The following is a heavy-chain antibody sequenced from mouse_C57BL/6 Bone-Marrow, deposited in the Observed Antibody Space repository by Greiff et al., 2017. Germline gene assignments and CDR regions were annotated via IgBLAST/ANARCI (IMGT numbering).Heavy chain of an antibody. CDR2: INPENGGT. D-gene: IGHD2-4*01. CDR3: ERCGLCYDYYFDY. V-gene: IGHV1-19*01. CDR1: GYTFTDYY. Sequence: EVQLQQSGPVLVKPGASVKMSCKASGYTFTDYYMKWVKQSHGKSLEWIGVINPENGGTSYNQKFKGKATLTVDKSSSTAYMELNSLTSEDSAVXSSERCGLCYDYYFDYWGQGTTVTVSS. J-gene: IGHJ2*01.